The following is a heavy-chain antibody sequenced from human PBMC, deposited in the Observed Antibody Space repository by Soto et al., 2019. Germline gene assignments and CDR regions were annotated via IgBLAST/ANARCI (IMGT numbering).Heavy chain of an antibody. CDR3: ARDRGPSSGYYPYWFDP. V-gene: IGHV1-69*12. D-gene: IGHD3-22*01. CDR1: GGTFSSYA. Sequence: QVQLMQSGAEVKKPGSSEKVSCKASGGTFSSYAITWVRQAPGQGLEWMGGIIPIFGTANYAQKFQARVTITADESTSTAYMELSSLRSEDTAVYYCARDRGPSSGYYPYWFDPWGQGTLVTVSS. J-gene: IGHJ5*02. CDR2: IIPIFGTA.